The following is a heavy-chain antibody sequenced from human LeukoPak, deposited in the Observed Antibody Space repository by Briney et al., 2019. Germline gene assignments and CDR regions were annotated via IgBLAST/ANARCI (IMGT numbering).Heavy chain of an antibody. V-gene: IGHV1-18*01. Sequence: ASVKVSCKASGYTSTSYGISWVRQAPGQGLEWMGWISAYNGNTNYAQKLQGRVTMTTDTSTSTAYMELRSLRSDDTAVYYCARRSDNIVATITLVDYYYGMDVWGQGTTATVSS. D-gene: IGHD5-12*01. J-gene: IGHJ6*02. CDR2: ISAYNGNT. CDR3: ARRSDNIVATITLVDYYYGMDV. CDR1: GYTSTSYG.